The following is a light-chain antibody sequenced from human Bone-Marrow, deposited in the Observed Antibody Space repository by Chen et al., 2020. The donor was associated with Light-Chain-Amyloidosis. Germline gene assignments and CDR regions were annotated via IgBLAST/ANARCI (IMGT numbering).Light chain of an antibody. CDR3: CSYAGSYAYI. J-gene: IGLJ1*01. V-gene: IGLV2-11*01. Sequence: SALTQPRSVSGSPGQSVTISCTGTSSYVDGYNYVSWYQQHPGKAPKLMIYDVSKRPSGVPDRFSGSKSGNTASLTISGLQAENEADYYCCSYAGSYAYIFGTGTKVTVL. CDR2: DVS. CDR1: SSYVDGYNY.